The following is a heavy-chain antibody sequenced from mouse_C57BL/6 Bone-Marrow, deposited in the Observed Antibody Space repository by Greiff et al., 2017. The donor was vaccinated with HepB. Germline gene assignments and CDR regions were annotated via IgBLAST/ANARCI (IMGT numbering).Heavy chain of an antibody. V-gene: IGHV1-74*01. CDR1: GYTFTSYW. Sequence: QVQLQQSGAELVKPGASVKVSCKASGYTFTSYWMHWVKQRPGQGLEWIGRIHPSDSDTNYNQKFKGKATLTVDKSSSTAYMQLSSLTSEDSAVYYCAIVIMGYYGSSPYYFDYWGQGTTLTVSS. J-gene: IGHJ2*01. D-gene: IGHD1-1*01. CDR3: AIVIMGYYGSSPYYFDY. CDR2: IHPSDSDT.